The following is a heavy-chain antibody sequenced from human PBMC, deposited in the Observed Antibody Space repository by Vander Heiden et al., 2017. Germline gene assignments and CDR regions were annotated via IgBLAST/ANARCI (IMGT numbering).Heavy chain of an antibody. V-gene: IGHV2-5*01. J-gene: IGHJ4*02. D-gene: IGHD3-3*01. CDR3: AHSGYYDFWSGYFGALFDY. CDR1: GFSLSTSGVG. Sequence: QTTLKESGPTLVKPTQTPTLTCTFSGFSLSTSGVGVGWIRQPPGKALEWLALIYWNDDKRYSPSLKSRLTITKDTSKNQVVLTMTNMDPVDTATYYCAHSGYYDFWSGYFGALFDYWGQGTLVTVSS. CDR2: IYWNDDK.